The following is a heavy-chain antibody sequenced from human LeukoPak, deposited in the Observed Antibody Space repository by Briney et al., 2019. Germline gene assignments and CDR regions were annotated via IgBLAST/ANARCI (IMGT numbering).Heavy chain of an antibody. Sequence: GGSLRLSCAASGFTFTDYYMSWIRQAPGKGLEWVSYITNSGTTIYYADSVKGRFTISRDNAKNSLYLQMNSLRAEDTAVYYCARSLLGYSFDYWGQGTLVTVSS. CDR2: ITNSGTTI. D-gene: IGHD5-18*01. V-gene: IGHV3-11*01. CDR3: ARSLLGYSFDY. CDR1: GFTFTDYY. J-gene: IGHJ4*02.